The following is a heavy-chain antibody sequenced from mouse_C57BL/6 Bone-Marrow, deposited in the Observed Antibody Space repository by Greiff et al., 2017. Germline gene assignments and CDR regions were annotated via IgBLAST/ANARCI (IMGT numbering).Heavy chain of an antibody. D-gene: IGHD1-1*01. CDR3: ARRGLGTTVVEPFYWYFDV. J-gene: IGHJ1*03. V-gene: IGHV5-4*01. Sequence: EVQVVESGGGLVKPGGSLKLSCAASGFTFSSYAMSWVRQTPEKRLEWVATISDGGSYTYYPDNVKGRFTISRDNAKNNLYLQMSHLTSEDTAMYYCARRGLGTTVVEPFYWYFDVWGTGTTVTVSS. CDR2: ISDGGSYT. CDR1: GFTFSSYA.